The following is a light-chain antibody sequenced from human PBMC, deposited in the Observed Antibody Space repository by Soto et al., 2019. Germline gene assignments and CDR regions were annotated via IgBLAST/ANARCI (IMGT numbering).Light chain of an antibody. CDR2: GAS. CDR3: QQYGSSPPRT. V-gene: IGKV3-20*01. CDR1: QRVSSSY. Sequence: EIVLTQSPGTLSLSPGERATLSCRASQRVSSSYLAWYQQKPGQATRLLFYGASSSATGIPDRFSGSGSGAEFTLTISRLEPEDFAVSYCQQYGSSPPRTFGGGTKVEIK. J-gene: IGKJ4*01.